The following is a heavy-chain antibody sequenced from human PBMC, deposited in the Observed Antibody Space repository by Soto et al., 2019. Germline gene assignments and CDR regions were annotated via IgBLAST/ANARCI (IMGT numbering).Heavy chain of an antibody. Sequence: PSETLSLTCAVSGGSIRSSNWWSCVRPPPGKGLEWIGEIYHSGSTNYNPSLKSRVTISADKSKNQFSLKLSSVTAADTAVYYCARVLGGAARPVAFDYWGQGTLVTVSS. CDR1: GGSIRSSNW. J-gene: IGHJ4*02. D-gene: IGHD6-6*01. CDR3: ARVLGGAARPVAFDY. CDR2: IYHSGST. V-gene: IGHV4-4*02.